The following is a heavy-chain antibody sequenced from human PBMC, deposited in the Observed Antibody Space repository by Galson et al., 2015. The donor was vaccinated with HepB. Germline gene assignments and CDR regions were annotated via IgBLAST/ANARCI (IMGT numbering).Heavy chain of an antibody. CDR1: GHTFTGYY. Sequence: SVKVSCKASGHTFTGYYMHWVRQAPGQGLEWMGWINPNSGGTNYAQKFQGRVTMTRDTSISTAYMELSRLRSDDTAVYYCARGFNGDVYYYYYMDVWGKGTTVTVSS. CDR2: INPNSGGT. J-gene: IGHJ6*03. V-gene: IGHV1-2*02. CDR3: ARGFNGDVYYYYYMDV.